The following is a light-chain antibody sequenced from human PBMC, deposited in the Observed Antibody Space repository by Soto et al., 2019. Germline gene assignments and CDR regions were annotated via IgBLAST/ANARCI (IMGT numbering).Light chain of an antibody. J-gene: IGLJ1*01. CDR2: DNN. CDR1: SSNIGAGYD. V-gene: IGLV1-40*01. Sequence: QPVLTQPASVSGAPGQRVTVSCTGSSSNIGAGYDVHWYQQLPGTAPELLIYDNNNRPSGVPDRFSGSKSGTSASLAINGLQAEDEADYYCQSYDSSLSGYVFGTGTKVTVL. CDR3: QSYDSSLSGYV.